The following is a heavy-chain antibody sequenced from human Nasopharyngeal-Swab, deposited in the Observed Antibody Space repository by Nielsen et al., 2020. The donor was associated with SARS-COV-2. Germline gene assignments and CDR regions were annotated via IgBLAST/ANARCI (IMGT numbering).Heavy chain of an antibody. Sequence: APVKVSCKASGYTFTGYYMHWVRQAPGQGLEWMGWINPNSGGTNYAQKFQGWVTMTRDTSISTAYMELSRLRSDDTAVYYCARDHSRITGTTYYYGMDVWGQGTTVTVSS. D-gene: IGHD1-7*01. CDR1: GYTFTGYY. CDR2: INPNSGGT. CDR3: ARDHSRITGTTYYYGMDV. V-gene: IGHV1-2*04. J-gene: IGHJ6*02.